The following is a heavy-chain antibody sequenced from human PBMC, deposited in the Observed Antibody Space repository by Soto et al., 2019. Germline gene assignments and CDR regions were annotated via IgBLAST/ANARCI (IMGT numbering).Heavy chain of an antibody. CDR3: ARRYGDPSSSTGFDY. CDR1: GYTFGIYS. D-gene: IGHD2-21*02. CDR2: INTYSGKT. V-gene: IGHV1-18*01. J-gene: IGHJ4*02. Sequence: QVQLVQSGPEVKKPGASVKVSCKASGYTFGIYSITWVRQAPGQGLEWLGGINTYSGKTYYAQKVQGRVTLTTDTTTSTPYKDMRSLRSDKTAVYYCARRYGDPSSSTGFDYWGQGTLVSVSS.